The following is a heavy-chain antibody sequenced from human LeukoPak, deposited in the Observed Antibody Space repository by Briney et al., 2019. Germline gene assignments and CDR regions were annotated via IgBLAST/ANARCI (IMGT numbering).Heavy chain of an antibody. CDR1: GGTFSSYA. CDR3: AGSSGSSWYAADY. J-gene: IGHJ4*02. D-gene: IGHD6-13*01. V-gene: IGHV1-69*05. CDR2: IIPIFGTA. Sequence: GASVKVSCKASGGTFSSYAISWVRQAPGQGLEWMGGIIPIFGTANYAQKLQGRVTMTTDTSTSTAYMELRSLRSDDTAVYYCAGSSGSSWYAADYWGQGTLVTVSS.